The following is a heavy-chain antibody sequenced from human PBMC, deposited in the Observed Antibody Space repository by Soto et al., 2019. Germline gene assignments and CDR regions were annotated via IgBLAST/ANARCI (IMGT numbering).Heavy chain of an antibody. J-gene: IGHJ4*02. CDR3: ARFFGSGFDY. D-gene: IGHD6-19*01. Sequence: EVQLVESGGGLVQPGGSLRLSCVASGFTFSTDTMNWVRQAPGKGLEWVAHISTSGATRYYADSVKGRFTISRDNAKTSLYLQMDSLRNEDTAVYYCARFFGSGFDYWGQGALVTVSS. V-gene: IGHV3-48*02. CDR2: ISTSGATR. CDR1: GFTFSTDT.